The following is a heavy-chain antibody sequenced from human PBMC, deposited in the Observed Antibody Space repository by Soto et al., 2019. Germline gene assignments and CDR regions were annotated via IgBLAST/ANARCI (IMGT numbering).Heavy chain of an antibody. CDR3: ARDRYYGSGTYYNFYSGMDV. CDR2: IFHSGST. V-gene: IGHV4-30-4*01. J-gene: IGHJ6*02. D-gene: IGHD3-10*01. CDR1: GGSINGGDYY. Sequence: SETLSLTCTVSGGSINGGDYYWTWVRQPPGKGLEWIGNIFHSGSTYYTPSLQSRVTISLDTSKNHLSLKLSSVTPADTAVYYCARDRYYGSGTYYNFYSGMDVWGQGTTVTVSS.